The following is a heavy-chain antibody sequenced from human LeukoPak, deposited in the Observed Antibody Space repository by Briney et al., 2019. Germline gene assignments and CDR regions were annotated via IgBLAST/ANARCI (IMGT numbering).Heavy chain of an antibody. Sequence: ASVKVSCKASGYTFTSYYMHWVRQAPGQGLEWMGIINPSGGSTSYAQKFQGRVTMTRDTSTSTVYMELSSLRSEDTAVYYCARDRPFQGVGTNWFDPWGQGTLVNVSS. CDR1: GYTFTSYY. J-gene: IGHJ5*02. CDR2: INPSGGST. D-gene: IGHD1-1*01. CDR3: ARDRPFQGVGTNWFDP. V-gene: IGHV1-46*01.